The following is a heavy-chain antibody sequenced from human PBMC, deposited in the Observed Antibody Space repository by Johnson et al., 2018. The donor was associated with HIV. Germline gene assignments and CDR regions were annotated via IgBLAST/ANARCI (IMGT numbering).Heavy chain of an antibody. CDR2: IYSGGST. V-gene: IGHV3-66*01. CDR1: GFTVSSNY. CDR3: ALSTSWSIAFDI. Sequence: VQLVESGGGVVQPGRSLRLSCAASGFTVSSNYMSWVRQAPGKGLEWVSVIYSGGSTYYADSVKGRFTISRDNSDNTLFLQMNSLRADDTAMYYCALSTSWSIAFDIWGQGTMVTVSS. D-gene: IGHD6-13*01. J-gene: IGHJ3*02.